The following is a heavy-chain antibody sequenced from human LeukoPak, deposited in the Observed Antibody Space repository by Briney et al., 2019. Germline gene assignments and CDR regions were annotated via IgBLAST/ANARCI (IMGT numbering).Heavy chain of an antibody. Sequence: GGSLTLSSAASGFTFDYFAMSWVRQTPGKGLEWIAYISRISTAIQYADSVKGRFTISRDNGENSLFLQMNSLRVEDTALYYCARDGYNWADLWGQGALVTVSS. V-gene: IGHV3-48*01. D-gene: IGHD5-24*01. CDR1: GFTFDYFA. J-gene: IGHJ5*02. CDR2: ISRISTAI. CDR3: ARDGYNWADL.